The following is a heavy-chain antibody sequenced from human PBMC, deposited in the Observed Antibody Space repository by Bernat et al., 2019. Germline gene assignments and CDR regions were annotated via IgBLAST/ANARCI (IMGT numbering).Heavy chain of an antibody. V-gene: IGHV3-43*02. J-gene: IGHJ6*02. CDR2: ISGDGGST. CDR3: AKDISTIDYYYDMDV. CDR1: GFTFDDYA. Sequence: EVQLVESGGGVVQPGGSLRLSCAASGFTFDDYAMHWVRQAPGKGLEWVSLISGDGGSTYYADSVKGRFTISRDNSKNSLYLQMNSLRTEDTALYYCAKDISTIDYYYDMDVWGQGTTVTVSS. D-gene: IGHD3-3*01.